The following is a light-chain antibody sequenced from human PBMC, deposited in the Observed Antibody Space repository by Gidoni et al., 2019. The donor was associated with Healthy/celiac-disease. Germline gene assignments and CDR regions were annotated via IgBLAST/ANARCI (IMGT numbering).Light chain of an antibody. CDR2: DAS. CDR1: QSVRSY. V-gene: IGKV3-11*01. J-gene: IGKJ5*01. CDR3: QQRSNWLSIT. Sequence: EIVLTQSPATLSLSPGERATLSCRASQSVRSYLAWYQQKPGQAPRLRIYDASNRATGIPARFSGSGSGTDFTLTISSLEPEDFAVYYCQQRSNWLSITFGQGTRLEIK.